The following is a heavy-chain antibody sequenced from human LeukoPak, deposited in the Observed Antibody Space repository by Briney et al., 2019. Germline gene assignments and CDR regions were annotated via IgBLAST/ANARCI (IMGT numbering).Heavy chain of an antibody. CDR1: GYTLTELS. Sequence: GASVKVSCKVSGYTLTELSMHWVRQAPGKGLEWMGGFDPEDGETIYAQKFQGRVTMTEDTSTDTAYMELSSLRSEDTAVYYCATDLWRGYTDYPPGTWGQGTLVTFSS. CDR3: ATDLWRGYTDYPPGT. V-gene: IGHV1-24*01. D-gene: IGHD5-12*01. CDR2: FDPEDGET. J-gene: IGHJ5*02.